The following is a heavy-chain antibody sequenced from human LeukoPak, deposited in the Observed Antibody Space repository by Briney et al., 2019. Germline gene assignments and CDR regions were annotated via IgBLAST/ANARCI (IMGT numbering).Heavy chain of an antibody. J-gene: IGHJ4*02. V-gene: IGHV4-34*01. CDR3: ARGDPYYDSSGYCLGY. CDR2: INHSGST. Sequence: KPSETLSLTCAVYGGSFSGYYWSWIRQPPGKGLEWIGEINHSGSTNYNPSLKSRVTISVDTSKNQFSLKLSSVTAADTAVYYCARGDPYYDSSGYCLGYWGQGTLVTVSS. D-gene: IGHD3-22*01. CDR1: GGSFSGYY.